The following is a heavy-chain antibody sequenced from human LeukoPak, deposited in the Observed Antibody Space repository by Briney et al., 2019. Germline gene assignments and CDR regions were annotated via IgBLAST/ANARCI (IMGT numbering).Heavy chain of an antibody. V-gene: IGHV3-30*03. D-gene: IGHD5-18*01. CDR1: GFTFSSYG. J-gene: IGHJ4*02. CDR3: ARGGENYGYWFDF. CDR2: ISYDGSNK. Sequence: AGGSLRLSCAASGFTFSSYGMSWVRQAPGKGLEWVAVISYDGSNKYYADSVKGRFTISRDNAKNSLYLQMNSLRAEDTAVYYCARGGENYGYWFDFWGQGTLVTVSS.